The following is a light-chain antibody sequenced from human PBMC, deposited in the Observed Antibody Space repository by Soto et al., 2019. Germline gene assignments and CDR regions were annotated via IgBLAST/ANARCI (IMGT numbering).Light chain of an antibody. CDR1: QSVSSY. CDR3: KPGSNLIVMT. Sequence: EILLTQSPSTLSLSPGERATLSCRASQSVSSYLAWYQQKPGQAPRLLIYEASNRTTGIPSRFSGSGSGTDYPLSICSLEAEDFAIYYCKPGSNLIVMTFGQGTQLEIK. V-gene: IGKV3-11*01. J-gene: IGKJ5*01. CDR2: EAS.